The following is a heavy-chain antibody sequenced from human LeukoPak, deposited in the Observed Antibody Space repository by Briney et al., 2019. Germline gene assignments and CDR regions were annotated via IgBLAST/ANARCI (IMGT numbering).Heavy chain of an antibody. CDR1: GFRFSSQE. CDR3: ARGSFTGFDLYFDS. V-gene: IGHV3-48*03. CDR2: MSKDGRTI. Sequence: GGSLRLSCAASGFRFSSQELAWVRQAPGKGLEWVSYMSKDGRTIYYADSVKGRFTISRDNTRNSLFLHLNSLRADDTAFYYCARGSFTGFDLYFDSWGQGTLVTVSS. D-gene: IGHD5-12*01. J-gene: IGHJ4*02.